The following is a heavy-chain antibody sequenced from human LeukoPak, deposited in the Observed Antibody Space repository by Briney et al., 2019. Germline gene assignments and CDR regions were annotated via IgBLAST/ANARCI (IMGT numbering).Heavy chain of an antibody. V-gene: IGHV3-23*01. CDR3: AKHPTYGDYVGPPPENYYYMDV. J-gene: IGHJ6*03. D-gene: IGHD4-17*01. CDR1: GFTFSSYA. CDR2: ISGSGGST. Sequence: PGGSLRLSCAASGFTFSSYAMSWVRQAPGKGLEWVSAISGSGGSTYYADSVKGRFTISRDNSKNTLYLQMNSLRAEDTAVYYCAKHPTYGDYVGPPPENYYYMDVWGKGTTVTVSS.